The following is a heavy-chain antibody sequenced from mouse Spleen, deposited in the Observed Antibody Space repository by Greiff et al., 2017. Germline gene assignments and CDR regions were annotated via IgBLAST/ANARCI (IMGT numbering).Heavy chain of an antibody. CDR1: GYTFTDYY. CDR2: IYPGSGNT. D-gene: IGHD1-1*01. Sequence: QVQLQQSGAELVRPGASVKLSCKASGYTFTDYYINWVKQRPGQGLEWIARIYPGSGNTYYNEKFKGKATLTAEKSSSTAYMQLSSLTSEDSAVYFCARSHYYGSSYLYFDYWGQGTTLTVSS. J-gene: IGHJ2*01. V-gene: IGHV1-76*01. CDR3: ARSHYYGSSYLYFDY.